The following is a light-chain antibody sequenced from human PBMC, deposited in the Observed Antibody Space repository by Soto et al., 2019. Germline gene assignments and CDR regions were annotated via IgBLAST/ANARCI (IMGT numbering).Light chain of an antibody. J-gene: IGKJ2*01. CDR2: DAS. CDR3: QQFGTSFPYT. Sequence: EIVLTQSPGTLSFSPGERATLTCRASQSVSSNYLAWYQQKPGQAPRLLMYDASSRATGIPDRFSGSGSGTDFTLTIGRLEPEDFAVYYCQQFGTSFPYTFGQGTKLDIK. V-gene: IGKV3-20*01. CDR1: QSVSSNY.